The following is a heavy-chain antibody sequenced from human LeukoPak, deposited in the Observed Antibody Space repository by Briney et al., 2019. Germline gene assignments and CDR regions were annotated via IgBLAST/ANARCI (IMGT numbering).Heavy chain of an antibody. CDR3: ARADYGSGSYYNNY. V-gene: IGHV1-18*01. CDR1: GYTFTSYG. D-gene: IGHD3-10*01. CDR2: ISAYNGNT. Sequence: ASVKVSCKASGYTFTSYGISWVRQAPGQGLEWMGWISAYNGNTNYAQKLQGRVTMTTDTSTSTAYMELRSLRSDDTAVYYCARADYGSGSYYNNYWGQGTLVTVSS. J-gene: IGHJ4*02.